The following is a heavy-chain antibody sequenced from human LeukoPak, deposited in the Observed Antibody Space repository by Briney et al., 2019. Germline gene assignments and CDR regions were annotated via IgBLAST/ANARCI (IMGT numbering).Heavy chain of an antibody. D-gene: IGHD2-15*01. CDR1: GGSISSGGYY. V-gene: IGHV4-31*03. Sequence: SETLSLTCTVSGGSISSGGYYWSWIRQHPGKGLEWIGYIYYSGSTYYNPSLKSRVTISVDTSKNQFSLKLSSVTAADTAVYYCARAHPRWRANYFDYWGQGTLVTVSS. CDR2: IYYSGST. J-gene: IGHJ4*02. CDR3: ARAHPRWRANYFDY.